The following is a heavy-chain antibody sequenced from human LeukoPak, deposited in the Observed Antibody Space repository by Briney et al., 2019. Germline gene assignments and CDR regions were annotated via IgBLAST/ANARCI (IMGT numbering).Heavy chain of an antibody. Sequence: GGSLRLSCAASGFTLSSYWMHWVRQAPGKGLEWVANIKQDGSEKYYVDSVKGRFTISRDNAKNSLYLQMNSLRAEDTAVYYCAKDTYYDILTGPGYWGQGTLVTVSS. CDR2: IKQDGSEK. V-gene: IGHV3-7*04. CDR1: GFTLSSYW. J-gene: IGHJ4*02. D-gene: IGHD3-9*01. CDR3: AKDTYYDILTGPGY.